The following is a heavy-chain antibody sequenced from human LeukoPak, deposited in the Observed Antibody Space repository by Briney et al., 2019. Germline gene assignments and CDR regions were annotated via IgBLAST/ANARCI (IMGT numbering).Heavy chain of an antibody. V-gene: IGHV3-48*03. CDR3: AREIIPTPDTFDI. Sequence: HPGGSLRLSSVVSGFNFGSHEMSWVRQAPGKGLEWVSYIGGSGSPTHYADSVKGRFTVSRDNAKNSLYLQLNNLRAEDTAVYYCAREIIPTPDTFDIWGQGTVVTVSS. D-gene: IGHD2-15*01. CDR2: IGGSGSPT. J-gene: IGHJ3*02. CDR1: GFNFGSHE.